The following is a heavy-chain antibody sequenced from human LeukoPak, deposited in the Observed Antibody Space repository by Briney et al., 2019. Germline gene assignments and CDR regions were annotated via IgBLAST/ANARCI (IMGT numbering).Heavy chain of an antibody. D-gene: IGHD5-18*01. V-gene: IGHV3-66*01. Sequence: GGSLRLSCAASGFSVSNNYINWVRQAPGKGLEWVSVIYIGGTTYYADSVKGRFTISRDNSKNTVYLQMDSLRVEDTAVYYCAGDSYGWDYFDYWGQGTLVTVSS. CDR3: AGDSYGWDYFDY. CDR1: GFSVSNNY. CDR2: IYIGGTT. J-gene: IGHJ4*02.